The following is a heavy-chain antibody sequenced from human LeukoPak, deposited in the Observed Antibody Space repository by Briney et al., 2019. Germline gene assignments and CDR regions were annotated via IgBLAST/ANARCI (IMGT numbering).Heavy chain of an antibody. J-gene: IGHJ4*02. CDR1: GFTFSSYG. V-gene: IGHV3-30*18. CDR2: ISYDGSNK. D-gene: IGHD6-19*01. Sequence: PGGSLRLSCAASGFTFSSYGMHWVRQAPGKGQEWVAVISYDGSNKYYADSVKGRFTISRDNSKNTLYLQMNSLRAEDTAVYYCAKDMGTGWYMEYWGQGTLVTVSS. CDR3: AKDMGTGWYMEY.